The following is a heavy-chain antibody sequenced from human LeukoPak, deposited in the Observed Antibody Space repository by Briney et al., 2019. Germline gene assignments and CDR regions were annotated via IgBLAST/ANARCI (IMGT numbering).Heavy chain of an antibody. V-gene: IGHV3-21*01. J-gene: IGHJ4*02. CDR3: ARDGGSITGTTGLFDY. CDR1: GFTFSSYS. Sequence: PGGSLRLSCAASGFTFSSYSMNWVRQAPGKGLEWVSSISSSSSYIYYADSLKGRFTISRDNAKNSLYLQTNSLRAEDTAVYYCARDGGSITGTTGLFDYWGQGTLVTVSS. CDR2: ISSSSSYI. D-gene: IGHD1-7*01.